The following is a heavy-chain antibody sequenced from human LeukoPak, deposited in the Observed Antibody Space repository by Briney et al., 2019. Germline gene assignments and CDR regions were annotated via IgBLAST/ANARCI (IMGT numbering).Heavy chain of an antibody. D-gene: IGHD6-6*01. J-gene: IGHJ4*02. CDR3: AREGRIAALPDY. Sequence: PGGSLRLSCAASGFTFSSYAMSWVRQAPGKGLEWVSAISGSGGSTYYADSVKGRFTISRDNAKNSLYLQMNSLRAEDTAVYYCAREGRIAALPDYWGQGTLVTVSS. CDR1: GFTFSSYA. CDR2: ISGSGGST. V-gene: IGHV3-23*01.